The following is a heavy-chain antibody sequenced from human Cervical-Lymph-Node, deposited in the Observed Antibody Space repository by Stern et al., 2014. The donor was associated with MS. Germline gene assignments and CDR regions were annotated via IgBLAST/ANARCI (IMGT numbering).Heavy chain of an antibody. CDR2: ITNVGST. CDR1: GFTVSRDY. Sequence: VQLVQSGGGVIQPGGSLRLSCTASGFTVSRDYMTWVRQAPGKGLEWVSLITNVGSTFYTASVKGRFTISRDDSKSTVYLHMTSLRAEDTAMYYCARDTSSPERSDWWGQGTLVTVSS. D-gene: IGHD1-1*01. J-gene: IGHJ4*02. V-gene: IGHV3-53*01. CDR3: ARDTSSPERSDW.